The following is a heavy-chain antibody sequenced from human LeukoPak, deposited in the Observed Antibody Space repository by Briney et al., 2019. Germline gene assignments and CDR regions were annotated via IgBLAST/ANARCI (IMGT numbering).Heavy chain of an antibody. Sequence: GESLKISCKASGYSFTTYWIGWVRQMSGKGLEWMGIIYPADSTAHYSPSFQGQVTISADKSISTAYLQWSSLKASDTAMYYCARGSGSSGWYDFDYWGQGTLVTVSS. D-gene: IGHD6-19*01. CDR3: ARGSGSSGWYDFDY. J-gene: IGHJ4*02. V-gene: IGHV5-51*01. CDR2: IYPADSTA. CDR1: GYSFTTYW.